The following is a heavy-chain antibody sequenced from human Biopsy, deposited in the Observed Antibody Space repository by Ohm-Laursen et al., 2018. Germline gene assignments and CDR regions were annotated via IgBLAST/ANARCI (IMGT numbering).Heavy chain of an antibody. CDR3: ARDWNSGWRLPGMVNYYYNGMDV. J-gene: IGHJ6*02. V-gene: IGHV1-46*01. D-gene: IGHD5-18*01. CDR2: INPSGGST. CDR1: GYTFTSYY. Sequence: ASVKVSCTASGYTFTSYYMHWVRQAPGQGLEWMGIINPSGGSTSNTQKFQGRATMTRDTSTSTVYMELSSLRSEDTAVYYCARDWNSGWRLPGMVNYYYNGMDVWGQGTTVTVSS.